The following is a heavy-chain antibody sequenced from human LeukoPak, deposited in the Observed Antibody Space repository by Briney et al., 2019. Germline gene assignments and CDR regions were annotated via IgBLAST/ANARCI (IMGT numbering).Heavy chain of an antibody. CDR3: TRENGGDGYRGGTFDI. CDR1: GFTFSSYG. J-gene: IGHJ3*02. D-gene: IGHD5-24*01. V-gene: IGHV3-33*01. Sequence: GGSLRLSCAASGFTFSSYGMNWVRQAPGKGLEWVAVIWYDGSKKYYVDSVKGRFTISRDSSKNTVDLQMDSLRAEDTALYYCTRENGGDGYRGGTFDIWGQGTMVTVSS. CDR2: IWYDGSKK.